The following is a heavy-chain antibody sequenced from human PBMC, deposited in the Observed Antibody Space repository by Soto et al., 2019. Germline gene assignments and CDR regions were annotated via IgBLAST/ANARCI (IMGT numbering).Heavy chain of an antibody. D-gene: IGHD6-19*01. Sequence: GGSLRLSCAASGFTFSSYSMNWVRQAPGKGLEWVSSISSSSSYIYYADSVKGRFTISRDNAKNSLYLQMNSLRAEDTAVYYCARDSSGWYVTGFDYWGQGTLVTVSS. V-gene: IGHV3-21*01. J-gene: IGHJ4*02. CDR1: GFTFSSYS. CDR3: ARDSSGWYVTGFDY. CDR2: ISSSSSYI.